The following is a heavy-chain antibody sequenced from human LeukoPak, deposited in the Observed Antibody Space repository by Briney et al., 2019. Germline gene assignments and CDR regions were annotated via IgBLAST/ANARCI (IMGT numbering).Heavy chain of an antibody. CDR1: GGSISSYY. CDR2: THYSGST. D-gene: IGHD3-22*01. CDR3: ARDRPRGWYYDSREDYGMDV. Sequence: PSETLSLTCTVSGGSISSYYWSWIRQPPGKGLEWIGYTHYSGSTYYNPSLKSRVTISVDTSKNQFSLKLSSVTAADTAVYYCARDRPRGWYYDSREDYGMDVWGQGTTVTVSS. J-gene: IGHJ6*02. V-gene: IGHV4-59*12.